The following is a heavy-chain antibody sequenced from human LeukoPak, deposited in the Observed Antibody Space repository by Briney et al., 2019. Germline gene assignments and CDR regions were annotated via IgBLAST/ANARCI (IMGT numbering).Heavy chain of an antibody. D-gene: IGHD2-2*01. V-gene: IGHV3-30-3*01. CDR2: ISYDGSNK. CDR3: AEDTSQLPGYYFDY. Sequence: GGSLRLSCAASGFTFCSYAMHWVRQAPGKGLEWVAVISYDGSNKYYADSVKGRFTISRDNSKNTLYLQMSSLRAEDTAVYYCAEDTSQLPGYYFDYWGQGTLVTVSS. CDR1: GFTFCSYA. J-gene: IGHJ4*02.